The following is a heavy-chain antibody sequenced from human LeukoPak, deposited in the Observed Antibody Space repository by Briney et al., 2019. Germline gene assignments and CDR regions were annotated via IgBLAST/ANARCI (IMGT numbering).Heavy chain of an antibody. J-gene: IGHJ4*02. Sequence: SETLSLTCTVSGXSISSYYWSWIRQPPGKGLEWIGYIYYSGSTNYNPSLKSRVTISVDTSKNQFSLKLSSVTAADTAVYYCATIGELPFDYWGQGTLVTVSS. CDR3: ATIGELPFDY. V-gene: IGHV4-59*08. CDR2: IYYSGST. CDR1: GXSISSYY. D-gene: IGHD2-21*01.